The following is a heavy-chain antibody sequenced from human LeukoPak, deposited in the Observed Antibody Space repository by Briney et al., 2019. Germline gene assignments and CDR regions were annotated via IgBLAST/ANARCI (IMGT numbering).Heavy chain of an antibody. D-gene: IGHD3-22*01. CDR1: GFTVSSNY. Sequence: GGSLRLSCAASGFTVSSNYMSWVRQAPGKGLEWVSVIYSGGSTYCADSVKGRLTISRDNSKNTLYLQMNSLRAEDTAVYYCATGRGYYYDSSGYWRWGQGTLVTVSS. V-gene: IGHV3-53*01. CDR2: IYSGGST. J-gene: IGHJ4*02. CDR3: ATGRGYYYDSSGYWR.